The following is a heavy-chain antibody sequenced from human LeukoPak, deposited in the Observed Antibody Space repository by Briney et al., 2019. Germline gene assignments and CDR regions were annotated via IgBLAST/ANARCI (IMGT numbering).Heavy chain of an antibody. V-gene: IGHV1-24*01. Sequence: ASVKVSCKVSGYTLTELSMHWVRQAPGKGLEWMRGFDPEDGETIYAQKFQGRVTMTEDTSTDTAYMELSSLRSEDTAVYYCATLGILTQSYYFDYWGQGTLVTVSS. J-gene: IGHJ4*02. CDR3: ATLGILTQSYYFDY. CDR2: FDPEDGET. CDR1: GYTLTELS. D-gene: IGHD3-9*01.